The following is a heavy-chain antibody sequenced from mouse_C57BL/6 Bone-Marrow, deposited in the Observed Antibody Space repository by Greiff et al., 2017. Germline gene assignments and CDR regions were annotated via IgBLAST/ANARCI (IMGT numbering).Heavy chain of an antibody. CDR1: GFNIKNTY. V-gene: IGHV14-3*01. CDR2: IDPANGNT. D-gene: IGHD1-1*01. Sequence: VQLQQSVAELVRPGASVKLSCTASGFNIKNTYMHWVKQRPEQGLEWIGRIDPANGNTKYAPKFLGKATITADTSSNTAYLQLSSRSSEDTAIYCCASTDYNGSSLDYWGQGTTLTVSS. CDR3: ASTDYNGSSLDY. J-gene: IGHJ2*01.